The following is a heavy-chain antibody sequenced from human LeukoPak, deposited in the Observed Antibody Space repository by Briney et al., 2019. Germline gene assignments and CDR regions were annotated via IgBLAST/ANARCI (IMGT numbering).Heavy chain of an antibody. J-gene: IGHJ4*02. D-gene: IGHD2-21*01. CDR2: IKQDGSEK. CDR1: GFTFSSYW. Sequence: QPGGSLRLSCAASGFTFSSYWMSWVRQAPGKGLEWVANIKQDGSEKYYVDSVKGRFTISRDNSKNTLYLQMNSLRAEDTAVYYCAKGVEGIVVVIAILFSYWGQGTLVTVSS. V-gene: IGHV3-7*03. CDR3: AKGVEGIVVVIAILFSY.